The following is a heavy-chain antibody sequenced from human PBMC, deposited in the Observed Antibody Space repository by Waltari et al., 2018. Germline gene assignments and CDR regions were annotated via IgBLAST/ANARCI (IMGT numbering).Heavy chain of an antibody. CDR1: GCSLSSYY. V-gene: IGHV4-59*01. J-gene: IGHJ6*02. CDR3: ARDRTHTYYYYYGMDV. Sequence: QVQLQESGPGLVKPSETLSPPCTVSGCSLSSYYLRWLRPPPGKGLEWIGYIYYSGSTNYNPSLKSRVTISVDTSKNQFSLKLSSVTAADTAVYYCARDRTHTYYYYYGMDVWGQGTTVTVSS. CDR2: IYYSGST.